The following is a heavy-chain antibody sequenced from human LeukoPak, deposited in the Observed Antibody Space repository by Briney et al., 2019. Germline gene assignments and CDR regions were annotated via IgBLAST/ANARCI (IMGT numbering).Heavy chain of an antibody. D-gene: IGHD3-22*01. CDR2: ISAYNGNT. CDR3: ARRSLYYYDSSDPVDY. J-gene: IGHJ4*02. V-gene: IGHV1-18*01. CDR1: GYTFTSYG. Sequence: GASVKVSCKASGYTFTSYGISWVRQAPGQGLEWMGWISAYNGNTNYAQKLQGRVTMTTDTSTSTAYMELRSLRSDDTAVYYCARRSLYYYDSSDPVDYWGQGTLVTVSS.